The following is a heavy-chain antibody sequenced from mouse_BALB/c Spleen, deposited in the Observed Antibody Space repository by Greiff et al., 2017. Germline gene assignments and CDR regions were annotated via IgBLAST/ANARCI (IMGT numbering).Heavy chain of an antibody. CDR3: ARGAYRFYYAMDY. V-gene: IGHV5-17*02. CDR1: GFTFSSFG. J-gene: IGHJ4*01. CDR2: ISSGSSTI. D-gene: IGHD2-14*01. Sequence: EVKLVESGGGLVQPGGSRKLSCAASGFTFSSFGMHWVRQAPEKGLEWVAYISSGSSTIYYADTVKGRFTISRDNPKNTLFLQMTSLRSEDTAMYYCARGAYRFYYAMDYWGQGTSVTVSS.